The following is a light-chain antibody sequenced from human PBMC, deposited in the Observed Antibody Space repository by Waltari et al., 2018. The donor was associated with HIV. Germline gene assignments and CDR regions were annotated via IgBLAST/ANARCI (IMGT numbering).Light chain of an antibody. CDR2: EVS. CDR1: SSAVGGYNY. CDR3: SSYTSSSTFVV. J-gene: IGLJ2*01. Sequence: QPALTQPASVSGSPGPSITIPCTVTSSAVGGYNYVSCYQHHPGKAPTLLIYEVSNRPSGVANRFSGSKSGNTASLTIAVLQAEDEADYYCSSYTSSSTFVVFGGGTKLTVL. V-gene: IGLV2-14*01.